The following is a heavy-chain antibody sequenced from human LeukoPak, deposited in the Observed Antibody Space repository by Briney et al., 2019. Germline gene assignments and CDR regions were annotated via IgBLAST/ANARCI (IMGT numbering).Heavy chain of an antibody. CDR2: ISGSGGST. J-gene: IGHJ4*02. Sequence: GGSLSLSCAASGFTFSSYAMSWVRQPPGKGLEWVSAISGSGGSTYYADSVKGRFTTSRDNSKNTLYLQMNSLRAEDTAVYYCAKGSGSYNYWGQGTLVTVSS. CDR3: AKGSGSYNY. CDR1: GFTFSSYA. D-gene: IGHD1-26*01. V-gene: IGHV3-23*01.